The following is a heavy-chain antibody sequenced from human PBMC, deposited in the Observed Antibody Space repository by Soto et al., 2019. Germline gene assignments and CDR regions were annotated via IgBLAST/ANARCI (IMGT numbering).Heavy chain of an antibody. CDR3: ARVGATPYYYYYGMHV. CDR2: ISSSSSYI. Sequence: GGSLRLSCAASVFTFSSYSMNCVRHAPGKGLEWVSSISSSSSYIYYADSVKGRFTISRDNAKNSLYLQMNSLRAEDTAVYYCARVGATPYYYYYGMHVWGQGTTVTVSS. J-gene: IGHJ6*02. D-gene: IGHD1-26*01. V-gene: IGHV3-21*01. CDR1: VFTFSSYS.